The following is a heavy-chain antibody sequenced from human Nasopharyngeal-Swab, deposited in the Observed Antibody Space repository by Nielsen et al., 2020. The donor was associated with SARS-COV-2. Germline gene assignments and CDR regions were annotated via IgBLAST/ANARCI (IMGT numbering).Heavy chain of an antibody. CDR2: INHSGST. CDR3: ARGLAGHDFWSGYYKVSHWFDP. J-gene: IGHJ5*02. D-gene: IGHD3-3*01. CDR1: GGSISSYY. Sequence: SETLSLTCTVSGGSISSYYWSWIRQPPGKGLEWIGEINHSGSTNYNPSLKSRVTISVDTSKNQFSLKLSSVTAADTAVYYCARGLAGHDFWSGYYKVSHWFDPWGQGTLVTVSS. V-gene: IGHV4-34*01.